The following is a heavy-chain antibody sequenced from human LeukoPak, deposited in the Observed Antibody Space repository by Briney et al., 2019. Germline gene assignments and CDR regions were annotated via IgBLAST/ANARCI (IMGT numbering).Heavy chain of an antibody. D-gene: IGHD3-3*01. Sequence: SETLSLTCTVSGGSISSSSYYWGWIRQPPGKGLEWIGSIYYSGSTYYNPSLKSRVTISVDTSKNQFSLKLSSVTAADTAVYYCARGGLFWSGYYTLDAFDIWGQGTMVTVSS. CDR2: IYYSGST. V-gene: IGHV4-39*07. J-gene: IGHJ3*02. CDR1: GGSISSSSYY. CDR3: ARGGLFWSGYYTLDAFDI.